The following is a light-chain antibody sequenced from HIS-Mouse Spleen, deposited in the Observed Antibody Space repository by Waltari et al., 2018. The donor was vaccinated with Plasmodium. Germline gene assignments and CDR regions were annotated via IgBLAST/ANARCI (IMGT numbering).Light chain of an antibody. Sequence: QSALTQPASVSGSPGQSITISCTGTSSDVGSYNLVPWYQQHPGKAPKRMIYEGSNRPSGVSNRFSGSKSGNTASLTISGLQAEDEADYYCCSYAGSSTFVVFGGGTKLTVL. CDR2: EGS. J-gene: IGLJ2*01. V-gene: IGLV2-23*03. CDR1: SSDVGSYNL. CDR3: CSYAGSSTFVV.